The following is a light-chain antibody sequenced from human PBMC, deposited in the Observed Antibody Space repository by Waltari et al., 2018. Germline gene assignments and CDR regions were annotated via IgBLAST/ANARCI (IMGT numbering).Light chain of an antibody. CDR1: SSDVGSYNL. CDR2: EVS. J-gene: IGLJ1*01. V-gene: IGLV2-23*02. Sequence: QSALTQPASVSGSPGQSITISCTGTSSDVGSYNLVSWYQQHPGKAPKLIIYEVSKRPSGVSNRFSGSKSGNTASRTISGLQAEDEADYYCCSYAGSSPYVFGTGTKVTVL. CDR3: CSYAGSSPYV.